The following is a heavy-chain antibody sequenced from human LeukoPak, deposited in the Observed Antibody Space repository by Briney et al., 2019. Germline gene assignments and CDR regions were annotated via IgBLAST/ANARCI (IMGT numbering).Heavy chain of an antibody. CDR3: ARDFPDSDDRWLD. CDR1: GYIFTSYY. D-gene: IGHD1-1*01. Sequence: ASVKVSCKASGYIFTSYYMHWVRQAPGQGLEGMGIINPNGGSTSYAQKFQGRVTMTMDTSTSIVYMELSSLRSDDTAVYYCARDFPDSDDRWLDWGQGTLVTVSS. V-gene: IGHV1-46*01. J-gene: IGHJ4*02. CDR2: INPNGGST.